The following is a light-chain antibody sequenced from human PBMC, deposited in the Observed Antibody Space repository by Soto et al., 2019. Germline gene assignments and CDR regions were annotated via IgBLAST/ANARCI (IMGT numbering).Light chain of an antibody. V-gene: IGKV3-11*01. J-gene: IGKJ4*01. CDR3: QQRSNWPPT. Sequence: EIVLTQSPATLSLSPGERVTLSCRASQSLSSYIAWYQQKPGQAPRLLIYDASKRATGIPARFSGSGSGADFNLTISSLEPEDFAVYHCQQRSNWPPTFGGGTKVEI. CDR1: QSLSSY. CDR2: DAS.